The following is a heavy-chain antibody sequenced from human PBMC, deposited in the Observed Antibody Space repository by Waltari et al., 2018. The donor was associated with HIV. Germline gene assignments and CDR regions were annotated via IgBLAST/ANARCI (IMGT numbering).Heavy chain of an antibody. D-gene: IGHD2-21*01. CDR1: GFTSISHW. J-gene: IGHJ5*02. V-gene: IGHV3-7*01. CDR2: VNQGGSER. CDR3: ARDGDRRGRRPLNA. Sequence: EMQRVESGADLVAPGGSLSLSSAASGFTSISHWMSWVRQVPGKGLQWVAGVNQGGSERYYVGSVKGRFTISRDNAKNSLYLQMNSLRAEDTAVYYCARDGDRRGRRPLNAWGQGTLVTVSS.